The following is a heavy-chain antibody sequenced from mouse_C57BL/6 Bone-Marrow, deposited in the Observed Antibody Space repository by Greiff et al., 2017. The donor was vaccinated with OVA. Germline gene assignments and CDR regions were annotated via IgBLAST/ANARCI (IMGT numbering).Heavy chain of an antibody. V-gene: IGHV10-3*01. D-gene: IGHD2-2*01. CDR3: VRARGPRVRRYFDV. Sequence: EVKLVESGGGLVQPKGSLKLSCAASGFTFNTYAMHWVSQAPGKGLEWVASISSKSSTYATYYDDSVNDRFTISRDDSQSMLYLQMNNLKTKDTAMYYCVRARGPRVRRYFDVWGTGTTVTVSS. J-gene: IGHJ1*03. CDR2: ISSKSSTYAT. CDR1: GFTFNTYA.